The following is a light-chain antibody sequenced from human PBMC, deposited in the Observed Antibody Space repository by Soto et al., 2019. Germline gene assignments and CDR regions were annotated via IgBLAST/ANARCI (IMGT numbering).Light chain of an antibody. V-gene: IGLV2-23*01. Sequence: QSVLTQPASVSGSPGQSITISCTGTSSDVGSYNLVSWYQQHPGKAPKLMIYEGSKRPSGVSNRFSGSKSGNTASLTISWLQAEDEADYYCCSYAGSSTYVFGTRTKLTVL. J-gene: IGLJ1*01. CDR1: SSDVGSYNL. CDR3: CSYAGSSTYV. CDR2: EGS.